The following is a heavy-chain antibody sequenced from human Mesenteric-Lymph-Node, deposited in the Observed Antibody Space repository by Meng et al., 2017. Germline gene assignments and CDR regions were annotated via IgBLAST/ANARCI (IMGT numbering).Heavy chain of an antibody. J-gene: IGHJ5*02. CDR1: GDSISSTDYY. CDR2: IYYSGSR. Sequence: VQLQEAGPGLVKPSQNLSLTCTVSGDSISSTDYYWSWVRQPPGKGLEWIGYIYYSGSRYYNPSLKSRVTISVDTSKNQFSLKLSSVTAADTAVYYCARDRKHYGERGWFDPWGQGTLVTVSS. D-gene: IGHD4-17*01. CDR3: ARDRKHYGERGWFDP. V-gene: IGHV4-30-4*01.